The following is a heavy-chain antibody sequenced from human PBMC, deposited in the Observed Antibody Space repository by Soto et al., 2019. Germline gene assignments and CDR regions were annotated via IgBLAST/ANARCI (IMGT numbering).Heavy chain of an antibody. D-gene: IGHD2-2*01. Sequence: GGSLRLSCTVSGFAFSNYGINWVRQAPGKGLEWVSSISKSDYTYYSDSVKGRFAISRDNAKNSVSLQMNTLRVEDTAVYYCAREDSIVIPAVSDFWGQGTLVTVSS. J-gene: IGHJ4*02. CDR1: GFAFSNYG. CDR3: AREDSIVIPAVSDF. CDR2: ISKSDYT. V-gene: IGHV3-21*01.